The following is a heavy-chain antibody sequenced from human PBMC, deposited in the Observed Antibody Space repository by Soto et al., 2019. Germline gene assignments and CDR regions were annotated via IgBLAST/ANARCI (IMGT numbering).Heavy chain of an antibody. CDR3: ARVACTGGRCYYDY. D-gene: IGHD2-8*02. Sequence: QVQLVQSGAEVKKPGASVKVSCKASGYTFTSYDFNWVRQATGQGLEWLGWMNPNSGTTGYAQRFQGRVTMTRNTAISTAYMELSSLRSEDTAMYYCARVACTGGRCYYDYWGQGTRVTVSS. CDR1: GYTFTSYD. V-gene: IGHV1-8*01. CDR2: MNPNSGTT. J-gene: IGHJ4*02.